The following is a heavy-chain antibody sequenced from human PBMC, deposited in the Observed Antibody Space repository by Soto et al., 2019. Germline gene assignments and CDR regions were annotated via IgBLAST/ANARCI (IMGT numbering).Heavy chain of an antibody. D-gene: IGHD3-10*01. CDR2: IYPGDPDT. Sequence: PGESLKISCKGSGYSFTSYWIGWVRQMPGKGLEWMGIIYPGDPDTRYSPSFQGQVTISADKSISTAYLQWSSLKASDTAMYYCAREPNYGSVYYGMDVWGQGTTVTVSS. V-gene: IGHV5-51*01. CDR3: AREPNYGSVYYGMDV. CDR1: GYSFTSYW. J-gene: IGHJ6*02.